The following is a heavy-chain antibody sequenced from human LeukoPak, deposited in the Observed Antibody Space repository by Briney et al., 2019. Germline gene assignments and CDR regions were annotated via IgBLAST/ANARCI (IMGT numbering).Heavy chain of an antibody. V-gene: IGHV3-30*02. CDR1: GITFRSSS. CDR2: IRFDGSTK. Sequence: GGYLRLSCVASGITFRSSSMHWVRQAPGKGLEWLAFIRFDGSTKYYADSVKGRFTVSRDNSKSTLYLQMNSLRAEDTAVYYCAQPDFWGQGTLVTVSS. CDR3: AQPDF. J-gene: IGHJ4*02.